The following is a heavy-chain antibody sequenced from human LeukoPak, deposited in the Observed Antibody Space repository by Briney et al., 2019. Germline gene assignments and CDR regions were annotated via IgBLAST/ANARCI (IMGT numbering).Heavy chain of an antibody. D-gene: IGHD5-18*01. CDR3: ARAPRGAMVRPYYFDY. Sequence: GGSLRLSCAASGFTFSSYGMHWVRQAPGKGLEWVAVISYDGSNKYYADSVKGRFTISRDNSKNTLYLQMNSLRAEDTAVYYCARAPRGAMVRPYYFDYWGQGTLVTVSS. V-gene: IGHV3-30*03. J-gene: IGHJ4*02. CDR2: ISYDGSNK. CDR1: GFTFSSYG.